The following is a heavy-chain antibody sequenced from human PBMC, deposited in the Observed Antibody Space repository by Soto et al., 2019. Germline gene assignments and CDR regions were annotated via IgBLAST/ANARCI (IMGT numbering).Heavy chain of an antibody. D-gene: IGHD5-18*01. V-gene: IGHV3-33*01. J-gene: IGHJ4*02. CDR2: IWYDGSNK. CDR1: GFTFSSYG. Sequence: QVQLVESGGGVVQPGRSLRLSCAASGFTFSSYGMHWVRQAPGKGLEWVAVIWYDGSNKYYADSVKGRFTISRDNSKNTLYLQMNSLRAEDTAVYYCAREGGYSYGYGFDYWGQGTLVTVSS. CDR3: AREGGYSYGYGFDY.